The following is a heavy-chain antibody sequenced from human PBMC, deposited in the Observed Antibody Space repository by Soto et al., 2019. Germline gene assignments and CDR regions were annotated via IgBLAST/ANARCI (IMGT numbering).Heavy chain of an antibody. J-gene: IGHJ6*02. CDR1: GGTFSSYA. CDR3: ARDRAATRYYGMDV. CDR2: IIPICGTA. D-gene: IGHD2-15*01. V-gene: IGHV1-69*12. Sequence: QVQLVQSGAEVKKPGSSVKVSCKASGGTFSSYAITWVRQAPGQGLEWMGGIIPICGTANYAKKFQGRVTIKANESTSKAYMELSCVRSEETSVYYCARDRAATRYYGMDVWGQGTTVTVSS.